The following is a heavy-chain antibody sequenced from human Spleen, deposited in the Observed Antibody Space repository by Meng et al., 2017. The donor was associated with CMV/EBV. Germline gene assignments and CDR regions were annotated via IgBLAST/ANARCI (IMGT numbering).Heavy chain of an antibody. Sequence: GESLKISCAASGFTFSGYAMTWVRQAPGKGPEWVSTISGSGVSTYYADSVKGRFTISRDNSKNTLYLQMNSLRAEDTAVYYCVQDKKLFPFDYWGQGTLVTVSS. D-gene: IGHD3-10*01. V-gene: IGHV3-23*01. J-gene: IGHJ4*02. CDR3: VQDKKLFPFDY. CDR1: GFTFSGYA. CDR2: ISGSGVST.